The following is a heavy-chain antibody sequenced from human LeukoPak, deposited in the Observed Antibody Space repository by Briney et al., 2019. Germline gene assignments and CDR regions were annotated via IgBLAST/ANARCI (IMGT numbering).Heavy chain of an antibody. J-gene: IGHJ6*02. CDR3: ARQYSSSWYGYYYYYGMDV. V-gene: IGHV4-39*01. CDR2: IYYSGST. D-gene: IGHD6-13*01. Sequence: PSETLSLTRTVSGGSISSSSYYWGWIRQPPGKGLEWIGSIYYSGSTYYNPSLKSRVTISVDTSKNQFSLKLSSVTAADTAVYYCARQYSSSWYGYYYYYGMDVWGQGTTVTVSS. CDR1: GGSISSSSYY.